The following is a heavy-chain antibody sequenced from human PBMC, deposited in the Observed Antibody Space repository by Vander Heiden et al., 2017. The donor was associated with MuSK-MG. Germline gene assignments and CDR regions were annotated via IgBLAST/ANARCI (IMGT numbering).Heavy chain of an antibody. J-gene: IGHJ4*02. D-gene: IGHD3-22*01. CDR1: GFTFDDYA. CDR3: AKDRWYDSSGPKDY. V-gene: IGHV3-9*01. Sequence: EVQLVESGGGLVQPGRSLGLSCAASGFTFDDYAMHWVRQAPGKGLEWVSSISWNSGSIGYADSVKGRFTISRDNAKNSLYLQMNSLRAEDTALYYCAKDRWYDSSGPKDYWGQGTLVTVSS. CDR2: ISWNSGSI.